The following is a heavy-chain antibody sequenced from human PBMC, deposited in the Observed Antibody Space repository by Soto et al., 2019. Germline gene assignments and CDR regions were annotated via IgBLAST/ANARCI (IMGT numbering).Heavy chain of an antibody. CDR1: ASIFRGYG. D-gene: IGHD1-7*01. V-gene: IGHV3-33*01. CDR2: IWFDGSNK. Sequence: QEQLVESGGGVVQPERSLRLSCAASASIFRGYGMHWVRQAPGKGLEWVAVIWFDGSNKYYADSVKGRFTISRDNSKNMLYLQMDSLRAEDTAVYYCVRDGIGGTAFRGFCDYWGQGTLVTVSS. J-gene: IGHJ4*02. CDR3: VRDGIGGTAFRGFCDY.